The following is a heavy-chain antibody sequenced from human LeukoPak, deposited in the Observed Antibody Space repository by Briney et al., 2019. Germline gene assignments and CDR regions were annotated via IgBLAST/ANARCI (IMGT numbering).Heavy chain of an antibody. Sequence: GGSLRLSCTASGFTFGDYAMSWFRQAPGKGLEWVGFIRSKAYGGTTEYAASVKGRFTISRDDSKSIAYLQMNSLKTEDTGVYYCSYYGTYYFYYMDVWGKGTTVTVSS. D-gene: IGHD3-16*01. V-gene: IGHV3-49*03. J-gene: IGHJ6*03. CDR2: IRSKAYGGTT. CDR1: GFTFGDYA. CDR3: SYYGTYYFYYMDV.